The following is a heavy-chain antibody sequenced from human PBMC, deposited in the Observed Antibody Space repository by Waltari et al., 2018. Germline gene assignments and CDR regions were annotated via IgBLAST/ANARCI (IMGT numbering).Heavy chain of an antibody. D-gene: IGHD3-22*01. J-gene: IGHJ4*02. CDR2: IRSKAYGWTT. V-gene: IGHV3-49*04. Sequence: EVQLVESGGGLVQPGRSLRLSCTASGFTFGDYAMSWVRQAPGKGLEWVGFIRSKAYGWTTEYAASVKGRFTISRDDSKSIAYLQINSLKTEDTAVYYCTRNPPLNYDSIAGGGDYWGQGTLVTVSS. CDR3: TRNPPLNYDSIAGGGDY. CDR1: GFTFGDYA.